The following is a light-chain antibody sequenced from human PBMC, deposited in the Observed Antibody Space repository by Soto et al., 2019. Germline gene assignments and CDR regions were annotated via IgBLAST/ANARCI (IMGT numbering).Light chain of an antibody. Sequence: EIVLTQSPATLSVSPGDRATLSCRGSQSVSSNLAWSQQKPGQTPRLLNYGASTRATGVPPRFSGIRFGTEFTLAISSLQSEDFAVYYCQQYYNWPPYTFGQGTKVDIK. CDR2: GAS. CDR1: QSVSSN. J-gene: IGKJ2*01. V-gene: IGKV3-15*01. CDR3: QQYYNWPPYT.